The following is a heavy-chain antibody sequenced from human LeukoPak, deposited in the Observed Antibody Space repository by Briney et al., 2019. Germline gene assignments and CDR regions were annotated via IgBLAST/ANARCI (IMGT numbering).Heavy chain of an antibody. CDR1: GFNFDDYG. CDR2: IDRNGDST. V-gene: IGHV3-20*04. J-gene: IGHJ4*02. CDR3: ARGKYGGYFIDY. Sequence: GGSLRLSCAASGFNFDDYGMSWVRQGPGKDLEWVSDIDRNGDSTGYADSVKGRFTISRDNAKNTVYLQMNSLRAEDTAVYYCARGKYGGYFIDYWGQGTLVTVSS. D-gene: IGHD5-12*01.